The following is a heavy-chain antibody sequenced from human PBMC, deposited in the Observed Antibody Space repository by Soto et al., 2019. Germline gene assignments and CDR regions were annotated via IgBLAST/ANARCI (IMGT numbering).Heavy chain of an antibody. CDR1: GLTCSSYA. D-gene: IGHD3-22*01. J-gene: IGHJ6*02. CDR3: ARGFYDSYGMDV. Sequence: VGSLRHSSAASGLTCSSYAMRWVRQAPGKGLEYVSAISSNGGSTYYANSVKGRFTISRDNSKNTLYLQMGSLRAEDMAVYYCARGFYDSYGMDVWGQGTPVTVS. CDR2: ISSNGGST. V-gene: IGHV3-64*01.